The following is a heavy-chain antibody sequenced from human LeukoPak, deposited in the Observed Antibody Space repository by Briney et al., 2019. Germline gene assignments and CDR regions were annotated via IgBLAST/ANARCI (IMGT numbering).Heavy chain of an antibody. J-gene: IGHJ4*02. CDR2: ISSSSSYI. D-gene: IGHD3-10*01. CDR3: ARDSRGWTHDY. Sequence: GGSLRLSCAASGFTFSSYSMNWVRQAPGKGLEWVSSISSSSSYIYYADSVKGRFTISRDNAKNSLYPQMNSLRAEDTAVYYCARDSRGWTHDYWGQGTLVTVSS. V-gene: IGHV3-21*01. CDR1: GFTFSSYS.